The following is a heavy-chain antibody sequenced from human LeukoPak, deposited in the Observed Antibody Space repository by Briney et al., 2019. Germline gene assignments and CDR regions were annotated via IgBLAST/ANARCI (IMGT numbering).Heavy chain of an antibody. CDR2: INPNIGAT. D-gene: IGHD1-14*01. Sequence: ASVKVSCKASGYTFTGYFMHWVRQAPGQGLEWMGWINPNIGATKYARKFQGRVTMTRDTSISTAYMELSRLRSDDTALYYCARSEMADYWGQGTLVTVSS. J-gene: IGHJ4*02. CDR1: GYTFTGYF. V-gene: IGHV1-2*02. CDR3: ARSEMADY.